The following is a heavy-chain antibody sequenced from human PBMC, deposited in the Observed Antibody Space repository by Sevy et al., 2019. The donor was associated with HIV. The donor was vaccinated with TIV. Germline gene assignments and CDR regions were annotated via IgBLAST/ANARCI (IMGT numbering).Heavy chain of an antibody. J-gene: IGHJ6*02. CDR2: IYYSGST. CDR3: AVGLKYCSSTSCYRGYYYYGMDV. D-gene: IGHD2-2*02. Sequence: SETLSLTYTVSGGSISSSSYYWGWIRQPPGKGLEWIGSIYYSGSTYYNPSLKSRVTISVDTSKNQFSLKLSSVTAADTAVYYCAVGLKYCSSTSCYRGYYYYGMDVWGQGTTVTVSS. V-gene: IGHV4-39*01. CDR1: GGSISSSSYY.